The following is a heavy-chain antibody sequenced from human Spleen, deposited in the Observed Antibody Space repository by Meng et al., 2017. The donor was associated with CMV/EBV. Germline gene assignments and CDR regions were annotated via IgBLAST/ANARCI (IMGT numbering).Heavy chain of an antibody. CDR1: GASISGAYYC. CDR2: IFTSGST. CDR3: AREPWNDRWIDY. Sequence: VTGASISGAYYCWKWIRQKPGKGLEWIGHIFTSGSTYYNPALKSRITISIDTSENQFSLKMTSATVADTAVYYCAREPWNDRWIDYWGQGALVTVSS. V-gene: IGHV4-31*02. D-gene: IGHD1-1*01. J-gene: IGHJ4*02.